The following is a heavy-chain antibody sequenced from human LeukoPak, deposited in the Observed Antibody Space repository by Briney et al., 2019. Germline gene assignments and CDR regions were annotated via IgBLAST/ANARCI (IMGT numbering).Heavy chain of an antibody. V-gene: IGHV4-59*01. J-gene: IGHJ5*02. CDR1: GGSIDITNY. CDR3: AREGTAGTNLNWFDP. CDR2: ISYSGST. Sequence: PSGTLSLTCGVSGGSIDITNYWSWIRQPPGKGLEWIGYISYSGSTNFNPSLKSRVTISVDTSKNQFSLKLSSVTAADTAVYYCAREGTAGTNLNWFDPWGQGTLVTVSS. D-gene: IGHD1-1*01.